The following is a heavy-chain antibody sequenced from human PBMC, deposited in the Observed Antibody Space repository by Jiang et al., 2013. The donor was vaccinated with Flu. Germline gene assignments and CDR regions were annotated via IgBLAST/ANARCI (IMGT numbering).Heavy chain of an antibody. Sequence: QTLSLTCAISGDSVSSNSAAWNWIRQSPSRGLEWLGRTYYRSKWYNDYAVSVKSRITINPDTSKNQFSLQLNSVTPEDTAVYYCARDWEVRPGPGADIVATIVGVFDYWGQGTLVTVSS. CDR1: GDSVSSNSAA. CDR2: TYYRSKWYN. D-gene: IGHD5-12*01. CDR3: ARDWEVRPGPGADIVATIVGVFDY. V-gene: IGHV6-1*01. J-gene: IGHJ4*02.